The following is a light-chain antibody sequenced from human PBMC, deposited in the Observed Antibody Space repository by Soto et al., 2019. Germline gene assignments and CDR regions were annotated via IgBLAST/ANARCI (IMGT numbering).Light chain of an antibody. J-gene: IGLJ1*01. Sequence: QSMLAQPSSVSGSPGQSITISCTGTSTDVGGYNYVSWYQHHPGKGPKLIIYEVNNRPSGVSDRFSGSKSGNKASLTISNLEAEDESDYYCGSYTSTDTPLVFGTGTKVTVL. CDR1: STDVGGYNY. CDR3: GSYTSTDTPLV. V-gene: IGLV2-14*01. CDR2: EVN.